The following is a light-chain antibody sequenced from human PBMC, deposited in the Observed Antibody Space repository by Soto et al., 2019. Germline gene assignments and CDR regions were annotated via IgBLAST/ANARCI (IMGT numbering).Light chain of an antibody. V-gene: IGKV1-5*03. CDR2: KAS. CDR3: QQYNSYSWT. CDR1: QSISSW. Sequence: DIQMTQSPSTLSSSVGDRVTITCRASQSISSWLAWYQQKPGKAPTLLLYKASSLESGVPSMFSGSGSGTEFTLTISSLQPDDFATYYCQQYNSYSWTFGQGTKVEIK. J-gene: IGKJ1*01.